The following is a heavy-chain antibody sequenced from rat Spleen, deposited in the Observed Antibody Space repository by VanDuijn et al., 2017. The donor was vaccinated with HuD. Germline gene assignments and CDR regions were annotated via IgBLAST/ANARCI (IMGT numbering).Heavy chain of an antibody. J-gene: IGHJ2*01. CDR2: FSYDGSTT. CDR3: TRGGYFRY. V-gene: IGHV5-29*01. Sequence: EVQLVESDGGLVQPGRSLKLSCAASGFTFSDYYMAWVRQAPTEGLEWVATFSYDGSTTYYRDSVRDRFTISRDNAKSTLYLQMNSPTSEDTATYYCTRGGYFRYWGQGVMVTVSS. D-gene: IGHD2-5*01. CDR1: GFTFSDYY.